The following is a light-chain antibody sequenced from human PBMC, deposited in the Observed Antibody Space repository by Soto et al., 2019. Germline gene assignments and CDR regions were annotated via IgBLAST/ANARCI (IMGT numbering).Light chain of an antibody. CDR2: DVS. J-gene: IGLJ1*01. CDR1: SSDVGGYKY. V-gene: IGLV2-14*01. CDR3: SSYTSSSTYV. Sequence: QSALTQPASVSGSPGQSITISCTGSSSDVGGYKYVSWYQQYPGKAPKLMIYDVSNRPSGVSNRFSGSKSGNTAALTLSGLQAEDEADYYCSSYTSSSTYVFGTGTKLTVL.